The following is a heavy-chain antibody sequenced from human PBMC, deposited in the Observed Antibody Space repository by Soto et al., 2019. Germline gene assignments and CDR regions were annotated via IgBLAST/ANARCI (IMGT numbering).Heavy chain of an antibody. D-gene: IGHD3-22*01. Sequence: QVQLVQSGAEVKKPGASVKVSCKASGYTFTSYGISWVRQAPGQGLEWMGWISAYNGNTNYAQKLQGRVTMTTDTAASTAYIELRSLRSDDTDVYYCARDVTRYKTYYYDSSGYYGKAFDIWGQGTMVTVSS. J-gene: IGHJ3*02. CDR2: ISAYNGNT. V-gene: IGHV1-18*01. CDR1: GYTFTSYG. CDR3: ARDVTRYKTYYYDSSGYYGKAFDI.